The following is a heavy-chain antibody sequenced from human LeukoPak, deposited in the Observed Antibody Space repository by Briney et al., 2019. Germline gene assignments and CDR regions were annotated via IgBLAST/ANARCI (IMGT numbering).Heavy chain of an antibody. CDR2: IYYSGST. J-gene: IGHJ4*02. Sequence: PSETLSLTCTVSGGSISSSSYYWGWIRQPPGKGLEWIGSIYYSGSTYYNPSLKSRVTISVDTSKNRFSLKLSSVTAADTAVYYCARGDITMVRGVAFDYWGQGTLVTASS. V-gene: IGHV4-39*07. CDR3: ARGDITMVRGVAFDY. D-gene: IGHD3-10*01. CDR1: GGSISSSSYY.